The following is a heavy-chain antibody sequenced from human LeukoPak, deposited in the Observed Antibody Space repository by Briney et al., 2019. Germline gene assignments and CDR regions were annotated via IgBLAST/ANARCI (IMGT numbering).Heavy chain of an antibody. CDR1: GYTFTGYY. CDR3: ARGPGWDGSYYVVRSMGNWFDP. D-gene: IGHD1-26*01. CDR2: INPNSGGT. J-gene: IGHJ5*02. Sequence: ASVKVSCKASGYTFTGYYMHWVRQAPGQGLEWMGRINPNSGGTNYAQKFQGRGTMTRDTSISTAYMELSRLRSDDTAAYYCARGPGWDGSYYVVRSMGNWFDPWGQGTLVTVSS. V-gene: IGHV1-2*06.